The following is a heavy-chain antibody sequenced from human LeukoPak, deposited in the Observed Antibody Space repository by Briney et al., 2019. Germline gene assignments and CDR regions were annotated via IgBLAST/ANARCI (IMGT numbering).Heavy chain of an antibody. CDR2: TSFDGSSE. J-gene: IGHJ4*02. Sequence: PGGSLRLSCATSGFTFSNFAMHWVHKTPGKRLERVALTSFDGSSEYYAESVKDRCTISRDNSKTTLHLQMSSLRAEDTAVYFCAKDSGITGIQRPFDYWGQGTLVTVSS. D-gene: IGHD1-20*01. CDR3: AKDSGITGIQRPFDY. V-gene: IGHV3-33*06. CDR1: GFTFSNFA.